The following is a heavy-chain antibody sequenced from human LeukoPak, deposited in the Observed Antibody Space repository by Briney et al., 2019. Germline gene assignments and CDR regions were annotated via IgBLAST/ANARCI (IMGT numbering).Heavy chain of an antibody. Sequence: SETLSLTCTVSGGSISSYSWNWIRQSPGKGLEWVGYISHSGTTSYNPSLKSRVTISVDTSKNQLSLKLTSVTAADMAVYYCARWDDSAWGFGNWGPGTLVTVSS. J-gene: IGHJ4*02. D-gene: IGHD6-19*01. V-gene: IGHV4-59*08. CDR3: ARWDDSAWGFGN. CDR2: ISHSGTT. CDR1: GGSISSYS.